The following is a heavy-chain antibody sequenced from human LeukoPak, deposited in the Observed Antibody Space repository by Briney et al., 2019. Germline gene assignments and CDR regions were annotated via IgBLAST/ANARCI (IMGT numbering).Heavy chain of an antibody. J-gene: IGHJ4*02. D-gene: IGHD7-27*01. CDR3: AKDRSWGLDY. CDR1: GFIFNSYG. V-gene: IGHV3-23*01. CDR2: LSGSGDIT. Sequence: PGGSLRLSCAASGFIFNSYGMSWDRQAPGKGLEWVSALSGSGDITYYADSVKGRFTISRDNSKSTLYLQMNSLRVEDTAIYYCAKDRSWGLDYWGQGTLVTVSS.